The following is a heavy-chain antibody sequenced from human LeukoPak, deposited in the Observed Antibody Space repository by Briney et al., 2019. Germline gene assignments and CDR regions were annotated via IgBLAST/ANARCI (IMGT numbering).Heavy chain of an antibody. V-gene: IGHV4-4*07. D-gene: IGHD3-22*01. J-gene: IGHJ4*02. CDR1: GGSISSYY. CDR2: IYTSGST. CDR3: ARDEPYYYDSSGYYTYYFDY. Sequence: PSETLSLTCTVSGGSISSYYWSWIRQPAGKGLEWIGRIYTSGSTNYNHSLKSRVTISVDKSKNQFSLKQSSVTAAETAVYYCARDEPYYYDSSGYYTYYFDYWGQGTLVTVSS.